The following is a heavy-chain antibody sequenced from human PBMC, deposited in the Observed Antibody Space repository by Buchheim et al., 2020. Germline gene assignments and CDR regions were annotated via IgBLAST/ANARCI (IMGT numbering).Heavy chain of an antibody. J-gene: IGHJ4*02. CDR3: ARDEI. V-gene: IGHV3-7*01. CDR2: IAPDGTEK. Sequence: EVQLVESGGGLVQPGGSLRLSCAASGFSFSTKWMSWVRQAPGRGLEWVANIAPDGTEKYYVDSVKGRFTISRDNTEDSLYIQMSGLRFEDTAVYYCARDEIWGQGTL. CDR1: GFSFSTKW.